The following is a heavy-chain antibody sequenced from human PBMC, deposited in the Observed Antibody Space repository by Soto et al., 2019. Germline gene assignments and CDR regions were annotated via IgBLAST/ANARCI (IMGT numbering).Heavy chain of an antibody. CDR3: ARTSVVVAATLDYYYYYGMDV. J-gene: IGHJ6*02. CDR1: GGTFSSYA. V-gene: IGHV1-69*13. D-gene: IGHD2-15*01. Sequence: ASVKVSCKASGGTFSSYAISWVRQAPGQGLEWMGGIIPIFGTANYAQKFQGRVTITADESTSTAYMELSSLRSEDTAVYYCARTSVVVAATLDYYYYYGMDVWGQGTTVTVSS. CDR2: IIPIFGTA.